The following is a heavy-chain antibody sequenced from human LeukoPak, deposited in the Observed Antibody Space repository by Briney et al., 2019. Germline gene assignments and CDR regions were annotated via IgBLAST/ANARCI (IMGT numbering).Heavy chain of an antibody. CDR3: AREGIAAAGIFEHDAFDI. CDR1: GGSFSGYY. D-gene: IGHD6-13*01. V-gene: IGHV4-34*01. CDR2: INHSGST. Sequence: SETLSLTCAVYGGSFSGYYWSWIRQPPGKGLEWIGEINHSGSTNYNPSLKSRVTISVDTSKNQFSLKLSSVTAADTAVYYCAREGIAAAGIFEHDAFDIWGQGTMVTVSS. J-gene: IGHJ3*02.